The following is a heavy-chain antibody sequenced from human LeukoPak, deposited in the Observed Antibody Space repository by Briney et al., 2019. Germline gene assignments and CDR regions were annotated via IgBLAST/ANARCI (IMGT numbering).Heavy chain of an antibody. D-gene: IGHD5-18*01. V-gene: IGHV5-51*01. CDR3: ARQQRYSYGHNWFDP. CDR1: GSSFTSYW. CDR2: IYPGDSDT. J-gene: IGHJ5*02. Sequence: GESLQISGKGSGSSFTSYWIGWARQLPGKGLEWMGIIYPGDSDTRYSPSFQGQVTISADKSISTAYLQWSSLKASDTAMYYCARQQRYSYGHNWFDPWGQGTLVTVSS.